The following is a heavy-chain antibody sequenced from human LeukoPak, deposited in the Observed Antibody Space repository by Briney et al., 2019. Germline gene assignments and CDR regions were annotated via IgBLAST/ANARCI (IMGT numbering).Heavy chain of an antibody. CDR3: ARTGSAGPSGGFDP. J-gene: IGHJ5*02. CDR1: GFTFSTYG. CDR2: IWYDGSKK. D-gene: IGHD1-26*01. Sequence: GGSLRLSCEASGFTFSTYGFHWVRQAPGKGLEWVAIIWYDGSKKFYADSVKGRFTISRDNSKNTLYLQMNSLRAEDTAVYYCARTGSAGPSGGFDPWGQGTLVTVSS. V-gene: IGHV3-33*01.